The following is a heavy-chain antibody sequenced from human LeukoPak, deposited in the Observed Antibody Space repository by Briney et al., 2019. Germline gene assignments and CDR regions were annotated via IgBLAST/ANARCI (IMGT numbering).Heavy chain of an antibody. V-gene: IGHV4-4*07. CDR1: GGSISSYY. Sequence: PSETLSLTCTVSGGSISSYYWSWIRQPAGKGLGWIGSIYTSGSTNYNPSLKSRVTMSVDTSKNQFSLRLSSVTAADTAVYYCARDSYYMDVWGKGTTVTVSS. CDR3: ARDSYYMDV. CDR2: IYTSGST. J-gene: IGHJ6*03.